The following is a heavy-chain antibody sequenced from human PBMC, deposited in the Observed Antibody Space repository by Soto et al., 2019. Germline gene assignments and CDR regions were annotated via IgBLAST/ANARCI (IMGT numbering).Heavy chain of an antibody. CDR2: FDPEDGET. CDR3: ATELPSYYYDSSPLDY. CDR1: GYTLTELS. D-gene: IGHD3-22*01. V-gene: IGHV1-24*01. Sequence: ASVKVSCKVSGYTLTELSMHWVRQAPGKGLEWMGGFDPEDGETIYAQKFQGRVTMTEDTSTDTAYMELSSLRSEDTAVYYCATELPSYYYDSSPLDYWGQGTLVTVSS. J-gene: IGHJ4*02.